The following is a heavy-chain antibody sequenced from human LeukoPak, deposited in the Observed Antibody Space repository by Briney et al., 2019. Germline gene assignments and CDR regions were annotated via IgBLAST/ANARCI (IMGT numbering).Heavy chain of an antibody. J-gene: IGHJ4*02. CDR2: MNPNRGNT. Sequence: VASVKVSCKASGYTFTSYYINWVRQATGQGLEWMGWMNPNRGNTGYAQKFQGRVTMTRNTSISTAYMELSSLRSEDTAVYYCAISYGAGSYYPLFDYWGQGTLVTVSS. CDR1: GYTFTSYY. CDR3: AISYGAGSYYPLFDY. D-gene: IGHD3-10*01. V-gene: IGHV1-8*01.